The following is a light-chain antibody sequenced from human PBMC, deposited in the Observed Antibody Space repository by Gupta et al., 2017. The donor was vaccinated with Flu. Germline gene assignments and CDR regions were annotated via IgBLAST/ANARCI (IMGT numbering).Light chain of an antibody. V-gene: IGKV1-12*01. Sequence: PSSVSASAGDRVTITCRASQGITSWLAWYQQKPGKAPKLLIYSASSLRSGVPARFSGSGSGTDFTLTISSLQPEDFAAYYCQQSNTFPLTFGGGTKVEIK. J-gene: IGKJ4*01. CDR2: SAS. CDR3: QQSNTFPLT. CDR1: QGITSW.